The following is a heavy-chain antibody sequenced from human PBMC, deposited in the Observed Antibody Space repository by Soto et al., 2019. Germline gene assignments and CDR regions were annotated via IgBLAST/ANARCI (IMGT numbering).Heavy chain of an antibody. D-gene: IGHD3-22*01. CDR3: TRTPSYDTRGPIHYYYGMDI. Sequence: QVQLVQSGTEVKKPGASVKVSCKASGYIFTSYDVNWVRQAHGQGLEWLGWMNPNSGNIGYVQKFQGRVPMTRDTSMSTAYMEVSSLRSEDTAVYYCTRTPSYDTRGPIHYYYGMDIWGQGTTVTVSS. J-gene: IGHJ6*02. CDR1: GYIFTSYD. V-gene: IGHV1-8*01. CDR2: MNPNSGNI.